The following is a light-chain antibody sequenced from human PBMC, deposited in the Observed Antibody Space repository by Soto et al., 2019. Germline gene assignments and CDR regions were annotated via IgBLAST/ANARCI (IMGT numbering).Light chain of an antibody. CDR3: QQFDKWPPST. J-gene: IGKJ1*01. CDR1: ETVASNY. Sequence: EIVLTQSPGTLSLSPGERATLSCRASETVASNYLAWYQHKPGQAPRLLFFGASNRATGIPDRFSGSGSGTDFTLTISRLEPEDFAVYYCQQFDKWPPSTFGQGTKVDIK. V-gene: IGKV3-20*01. CDR2: GAS.